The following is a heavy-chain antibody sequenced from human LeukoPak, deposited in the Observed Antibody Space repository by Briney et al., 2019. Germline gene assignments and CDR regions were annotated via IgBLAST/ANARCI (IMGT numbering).Heavy chain of an antibody. Sequence: GGSLRLSCAASGFTFSSYAMSWVRQAPGKGLEWVSAISGSGGSTYYADSVKGRFTISRDNSKNTLYLQMNSLRAEDTAVYYCAKASLEWYNYYYMDVWGKGTTVTVSS. V-gene: IGHV3-23*01. D-gene: IGHD3-3*01. CDR1: GFTFSSYA. CDR3: AKASLEWYNYYYMDV. J-gene: IGHJ6*03. CDR2: ISGSGGST.